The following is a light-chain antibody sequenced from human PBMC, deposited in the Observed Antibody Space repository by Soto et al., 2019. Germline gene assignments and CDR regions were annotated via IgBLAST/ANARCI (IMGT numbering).Light chain of an antibody. Sequence: AIQLTQSPSSLSASVGDRVTITCRASQGISSALAWYQQKPGKAPKLLIYDASSLESGVPSRFSGSGSGTDFTLTISSLQPEEFATYYCQQFNSYPQTFGGGTKVEIK. V-gene: IGKV1-13*02. CDR3: QQFNSYPQT. CDR1: QGISSA. CDR2: DAS. J-gene: IGKJ4*01.